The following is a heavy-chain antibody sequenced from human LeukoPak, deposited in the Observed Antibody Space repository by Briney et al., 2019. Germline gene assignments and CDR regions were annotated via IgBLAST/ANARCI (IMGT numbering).Heavy chain of an antibody. V-gene: IGHV3-23*01. Sequence: GGSLRLSCAASGFTFSSYAMSWVRQAPGKGLEWLSTISDIGGNTYYADSVKGRFTISRDNSRNTLYLQMNSLRVEDTAAYFCAKTPKTGSFDYWGQGTLVTVSS. CDR3: AKTPKTGSFDY. CDR1: GFTFSSYA. J-gene: IGHJ4*02. D-gene: IGHD7-27*01. CDR2: ISDIGGNT.